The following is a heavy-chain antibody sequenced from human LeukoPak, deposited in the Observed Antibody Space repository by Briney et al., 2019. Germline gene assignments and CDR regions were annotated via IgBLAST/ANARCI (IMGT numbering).Heavy chain of an antibody. J-gene: IGHJ3*02. CDR1: GGSNSSGGYY. D-gene: IGHD3-3*01. CDR2: IYYSGST. CDR3: ARTPIFGVVITVVNAFDI. Sequence: SETLSLTCTVSGGSNSSGGYYWSWIRQHPGKGLEWIGYIYYSGSTYYNPSLKSRVTISVDTSKNQFSLKLSSVTAADTAVYYCARTPIFGVVITVVNAFDIWGQGTMVTVSS. V-gene: IGHV4-31*03.